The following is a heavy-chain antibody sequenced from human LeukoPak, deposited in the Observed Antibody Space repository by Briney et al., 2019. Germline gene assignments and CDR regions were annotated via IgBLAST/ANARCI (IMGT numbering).Heavy chain of an antibody. V-gene: IGHV3-48*03. CDR1: GFTFSSYE. CDR2: ISSSGSTI. D-gene: IGHD1-26*01. J-gene: IGHJ3*02. CDR3: ARSGRGGAFDI. Sequence: GGSLRLSCAASGFTFSSYEMNWLRQAPGKALEWVSYISSSGSTIYYADSVKGRFTISRDNAKNTLYLQMNSLRAEDTAVYYCARSGRGGAFDIWGHGTMVTVSS.